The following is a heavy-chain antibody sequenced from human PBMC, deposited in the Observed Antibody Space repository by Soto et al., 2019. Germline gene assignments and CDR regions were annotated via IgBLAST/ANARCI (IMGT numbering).Heavy chain of an antibody. CDR3: ARKYLPYYGSGSPYGMDV. J-gene: IGHJ6*02. D-gene: IGHD3-10*01. Sequence: QVQLQQWGAGLLKPSETLSLTCGVYGGSFSGYYWSWIRQPPGKGLEWIGEVNHSGSTNHNPPLNTRVTISVDTSKNQFSLKLSSVTAADTALYYCARKYLPYYGSGSPYGMDVWGQGTTVTVSS. CDR1: GGSFSGYY. V-gene: IGHV4-34*01. CDR2: VNHSGST.